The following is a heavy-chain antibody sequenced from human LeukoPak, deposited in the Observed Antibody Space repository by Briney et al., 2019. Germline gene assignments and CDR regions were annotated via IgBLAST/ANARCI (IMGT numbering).Heavy chain of an antibody. CDR2: ISYDGSNK. CDR1: GFTFSSYA. Sequence: GGSLRLSCAASGFTFSSYAMHWVRQAPGKGLEWVAVISYDGSNKYYADSVKGRFTISRDNSKNTLYLQMNSLRAEDTAVYYCARDKFKEMVVAVDICGQGTMVTVSS. CDR3: ARDKFKEMVVAVDI. D-gene: IGHD2-15*01. V-gene: IGHV3-30-3*01. J-gene: IGHJ3*02.